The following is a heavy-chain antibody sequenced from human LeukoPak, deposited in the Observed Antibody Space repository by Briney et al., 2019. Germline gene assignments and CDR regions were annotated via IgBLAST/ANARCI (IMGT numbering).Heavy chain of an antibody. J-gene: IGHJ5*02. Sequence: GASVKVSCKASGYTFTNYGVSWVRQAPGQGLEWMGWINTYNGNTNYAQQLQGRVTMTTDTSTSSAYLELRSLRADDTAVYYCTRASSSWNPIYNWFDPWGQGTLVTVSS. CDR3: TRASSSWNPIYNWFDP. CDR2: INTYNGNT. D-gene: IGHD6-13*01. CDR1: GYTFTNYG. V-gene: IGHV1-18*01.